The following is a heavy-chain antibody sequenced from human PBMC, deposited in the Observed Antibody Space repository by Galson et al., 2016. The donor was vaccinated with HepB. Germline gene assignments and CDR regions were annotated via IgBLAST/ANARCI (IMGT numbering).Heavy chain of an antibody. D-gene: IGHD1-26*01. CDR3: ATSAGSGVYDY. J-gene: IGHJ4*02. CDR1: GYTFTTYA. V-gene: IGHV7-4-1*02. CDR2: INTNTGNP. Sequence: SVKVSCKASGYTFTTYAMNWVRQAPGQGLECMGWINTNTGNPTYAQGFTGRFVFSLDTSVSTAYLQISGLKAEDTAVYYCATSAGSGVYDYWGQGTLVTVSS.